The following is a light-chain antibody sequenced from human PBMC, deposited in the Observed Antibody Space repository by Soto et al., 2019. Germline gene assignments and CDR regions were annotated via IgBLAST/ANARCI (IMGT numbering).Light chain of an antibody. CDR2: SDN. CDR3: AAWDASLSACV. Sequence: QLVLTQPPSASGTPGQRVTISCSGSSSNTGSNTVSWYQQLPGAAPKLLIYSDNQRPSGVPDRISGSKSGTSASLAISGLQSEDEAVYYCAAWDASLSACVFGNGTKLTVL. CDR1: SSNTGSNT. J-gene: IGLJ1*01. V-gene: IGLV1-44*01.